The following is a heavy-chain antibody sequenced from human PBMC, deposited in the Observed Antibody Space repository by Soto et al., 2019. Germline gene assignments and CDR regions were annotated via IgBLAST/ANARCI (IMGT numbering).Heavy chain of an antibody. CDR3: AKEISPKAGKWYFDL. V-gene: IGHV3-30*18. CDR1: GFTFDNYG. D-gene: IGHD6-19*01. CDR2: VSHEGSVQ. J-gene: IGHJ2*01. Sequence: QVQLVESDGGVVQPGGSLRLSCVASGFTFDNYGMHWVRQAPGKGLEWVAVVSHEGSVQYYADSAKGRFTISRDNSKNTLYLQMNSLRDDDTAVYYCAKEISPKAGKWYFDLWGRGTLVTVSS.